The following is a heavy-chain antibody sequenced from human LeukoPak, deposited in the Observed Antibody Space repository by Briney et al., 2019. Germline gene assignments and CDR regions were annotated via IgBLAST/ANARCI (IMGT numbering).Heavy chain of an antibody. CDR2: IYYTGST. CDR1: GGSISSYY. J-gene: IGHJ5*02. V-gene: IGHV4-59*01. Sequence: SETLSLTCTVSGGSISSYYWSWIRQPPGKGLEWIGYIYYTGSTNYNPSLTSRVTMSVDTSKNQFSLKLSSVTAADTAVYYCARGLGRIALFDPWGQGTLVTVSS. D-gene: IGHD6-6*01. CDR3: ARGLGRIALFDP.